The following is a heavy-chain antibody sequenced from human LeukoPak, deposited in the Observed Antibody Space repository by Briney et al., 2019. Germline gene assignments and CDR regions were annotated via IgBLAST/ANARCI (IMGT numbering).Heavy chain of an antibody. CDR1: GFTFSSYV. CDR3: TRRSGTYYHGFDY. CDR2: ISSSGDST. D-gene: IGHD3-10*01. J-gene: IGHJ4*02. Sequence: PGGSLRLSCAASGFTFSSYVLSWIRQAPGKGLEWVSTISSSGDSTYYADSVKGRFTISRDNSKNTLYLHMNSLRAEDTAVYYCTRRSGTYYHGFDYWGQGTLVTVSS. V-gene: IGHV3-23*01.